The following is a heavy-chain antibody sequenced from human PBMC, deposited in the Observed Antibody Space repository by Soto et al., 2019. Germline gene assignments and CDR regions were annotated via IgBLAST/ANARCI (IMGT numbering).Heavy chain of an antibody. Sequence: GGSLRLSCAASGFTFSSYAMHWVRQAPGKGLEWVAVISYDGSNKYYADSVKGRFTISRDNSKNTLYLQMNSLIAEDTAVYYCAREGTAMVLAYWGQGTLVTVSS. V-gene: IGHV3-30-3*01. CDR2: ISYDGSNK. CDR1: GFTFSSYA. D-gene: IGHD5-18*01. J-gene: IGHJ4*02. CDR3: AREGTAMVLAY.